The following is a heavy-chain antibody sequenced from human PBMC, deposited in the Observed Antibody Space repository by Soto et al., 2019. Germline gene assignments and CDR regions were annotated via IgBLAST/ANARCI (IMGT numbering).Heavy chain of an antibody. Sequence: VQLLESGGGLVQPGGSLRLSCATSGFTFTAYDLTWVRQAPGKGLDWVSGISPSGDTTYYADSVKGRFTISRDNSKNVLYLEMNSLGAADTAVYYCAFKGTATPFYGGQGTLVIVSS. V-gene: IGHV3-23*01. CDR3: AFKGTATPFY. CDR1: GFTFTAYD. CDR2: ISPSGDTT. J-gene: IGHJ4*02. D-gene: IGHD2-21*02.